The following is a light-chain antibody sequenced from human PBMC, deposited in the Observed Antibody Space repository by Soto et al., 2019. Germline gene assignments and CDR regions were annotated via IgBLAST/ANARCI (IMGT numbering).Light chain of an antibody. CDR3: SSYTSSSTWV. J-gene: IGLJ3*02. V-gene: IGLV2-14*01. Sequence: QSALTQPASVSGSPGQSITISCPGTSSDVGGYNYVSWYQQHPGKAPKLMIYDVGNRPSGVSNRFSGSKSGNTASLTISGLQAEAEADYYCSSYTSSSTWVFGGGTKLTGL. CDR1: SSDVGGYNY. CDR2: DVG.